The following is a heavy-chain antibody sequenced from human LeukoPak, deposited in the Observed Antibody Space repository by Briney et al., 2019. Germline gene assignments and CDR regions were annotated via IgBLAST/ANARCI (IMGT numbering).Heavy chain of an antibody. D-gene: IGHD3-10*01. CDR1: GFTFSSYS. CDR3: ASSDATIGFDY. Sequence: GGSLRLSCAASGFTFSSYSMGWVRQAPGKGLEWVSAISGRDGSTYYSDSVKGRFTISRDNSKNTLYLQMNSLRAEDTAVYYCASSDATIGFDYWGQGTLVTVSS. V-gene: IGHV3-23*01. J-gene: IGHJ4*02. CDR2: ISGRDGST.